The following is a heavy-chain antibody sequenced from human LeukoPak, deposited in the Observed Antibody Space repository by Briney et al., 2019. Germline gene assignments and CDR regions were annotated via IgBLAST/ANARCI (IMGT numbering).Heavy chain of an antibody. Sequence: GGSLRLSCAASGFTVSSNHINWVRQAPGKGLEWVAIVYSNGSAYYADSVKDRFTISTDNSKNTVYLQMNSLRAADTAVYYCAREDPIVYWGQGTLVTVS. J-gene: IGHJ4*02. CDR2: VYSNGSA. V-gene: IGHV3-66*03. D-gene: IGHD3-16*02. CDR3: AREDPIVY. CDR1: GFTVSSNH.